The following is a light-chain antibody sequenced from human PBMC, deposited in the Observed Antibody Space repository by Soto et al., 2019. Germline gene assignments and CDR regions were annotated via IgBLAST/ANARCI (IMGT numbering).Light chain of an antibody. CDR3: AAWDDSLNGRGV. CDR1: YSNIGSNT. V-gene: IGLV1-44*01. CDR2: TNN. Sequence: QSVLTQPPSASGTPGQGVTISCSGSYSNIGSNTVNWYQQFPGAAPKLLISTNNQRPSGVPDRFSGSKSGTSASLTITGLQSDDEAVYYCAAWDDSLNGRGVFGGGTQVTVL. J-gene: IGLJ3*02.